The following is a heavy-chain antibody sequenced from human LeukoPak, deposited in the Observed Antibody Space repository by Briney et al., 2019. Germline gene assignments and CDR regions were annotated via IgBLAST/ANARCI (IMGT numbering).Heavy chain of an antibody. V-gene: IGHV5-51*01. J-gene: IGHJ4*02. CDR3: ASRPFETTVVPWDFY. Sequence: GESLKISCKGSGYNFNTYWVAWVRQLPGKGLEWMGIIRPMNSDVRYSPSFQGQVAISADRSINTVYLQWSGLTASDTAMYYCASRPFETTVVPWDFYWGQGTQVTVSS. CDR1: GYNFNTYW. CDR2: IRPMNSDV. D-gene: IGHD4-17*01.